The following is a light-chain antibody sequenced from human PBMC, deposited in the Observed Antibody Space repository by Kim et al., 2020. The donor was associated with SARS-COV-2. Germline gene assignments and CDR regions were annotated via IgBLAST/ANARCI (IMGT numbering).Light chain of an antibody. CDR2: WAS. J-gene: IGKJ1*01. CDR1: VSVLYSSTNKNY. Sequence: ATINCKSSVSVLYSSTNKNYIARYQQKPGQPPQLLIYWASTRESGVPDRVTGSGSETDFTLTLSSLQAEDVAVYYCQQYYTLHLMFGQGTKVDIK. V-gene: IGKV4-1*01. CDR3: QQYYTLHLM.